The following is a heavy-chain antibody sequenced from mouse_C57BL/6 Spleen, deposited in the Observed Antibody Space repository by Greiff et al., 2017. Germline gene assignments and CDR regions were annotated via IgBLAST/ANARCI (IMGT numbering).Heavy chain of an antibody. Sequence: QVQLQQPGAELVRPGSSVKLSCKASGYTFTSYWMHWVKQRPIQGLEWIGNIDPSDSATHYNQKFKDKATLTVDKSSSTAYMQLSRLTSEDSAVYYGARTYYGNYDAMDYWGQGTSVTVSS. CDR1: GYTFTSYW. D-gene: IGHD2-10*01. J-gene: IGHJ4*01. CDR2: IDPSDSAT. V-gene: IGHV1-52*01. CDR3: ARTYYGNYDAMDY.